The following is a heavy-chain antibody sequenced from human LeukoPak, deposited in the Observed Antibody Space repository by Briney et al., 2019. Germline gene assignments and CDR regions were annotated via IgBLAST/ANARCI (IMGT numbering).Heavy chain of an antibody. CDR2: IYYSGST. V-gene: IGHV4-59*01. CDR3: ARDGDYYDSNGSFDS. Sequence: PSETLSLTCTVSGGSISSYYWSWIRQPPGKGLEWIGYIYYSGSTNYNPSLKSRVTISVDTSKNQFSLKLSSVTAADTAVYYCARDGDYYDSNGSFDSWGQETLVTVSS. D-gene: IGHD3-22*01. CDR1: GGSISSYY. J-gene: IGHJ4*02.